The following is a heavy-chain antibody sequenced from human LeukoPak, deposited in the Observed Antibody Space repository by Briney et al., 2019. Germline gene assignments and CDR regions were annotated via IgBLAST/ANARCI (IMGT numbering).Heavy chain of an antibody. Sequence: SQTLSVICASSGDSVSSNSAAWNWIRQSPSRGLEWLGRTYYRSKRYNDDVVSVRSRITINPHTSKHQFPLQLNSVTPEDTAVYYCARAPRPHSSGYYFDYWGQGTLVTVSS. CDR2: TYYRSKRYN. D-gene: IGHD6-19*01. V-gene: IGHV6-1*01. CDR1: GDSVSSNSAA. J-gene: IGHJ4*02. CDR3: ARAPRPHSSGYYFDY.